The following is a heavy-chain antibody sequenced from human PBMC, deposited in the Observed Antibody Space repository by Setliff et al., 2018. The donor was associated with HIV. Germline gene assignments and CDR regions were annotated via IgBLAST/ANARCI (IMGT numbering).Heavy chain of an antibody. CDR1: GFPFSSYW. V-gene: IGHV3-74*01. Sequence: GESLKISCAASGFPFSSYWLNWVRQAPGKGLEWVSRIISDGSITNYADSVKGRFTISRDNARDTLYLQLNSLRAEDTAVYYCARARGGFYFDSWGQGTLVTVSS. CDR2: IISDGSIT. CDR3: ARARGGFYFDS. D-gene: IGHD3-16*01. J-gene: IGHJ4*02.